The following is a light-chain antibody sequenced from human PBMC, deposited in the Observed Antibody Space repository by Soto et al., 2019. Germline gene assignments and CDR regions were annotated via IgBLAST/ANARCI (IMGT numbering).Light chain of an antibody. CDR1: QNIYNS. CDR2: GAS. V-gene: IGKV1-39*01. J-gene: IGKJ1*01. Sequence: NKMTQSLSSLYAHFGDRVTITCRTSQNIYNSLNWYQQKAGRAPAVLIYGASNLQGGVPLRFSGSGSGTDFTLTISWLQPEDSASCYYQESCSARWRTCGQGT. CDR3: QESCSARWRT.